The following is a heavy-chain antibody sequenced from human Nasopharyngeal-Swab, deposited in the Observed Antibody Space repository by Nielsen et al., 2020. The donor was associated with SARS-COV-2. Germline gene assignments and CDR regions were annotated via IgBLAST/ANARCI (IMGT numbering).Heavy chain of an antibody. J-gene: IGHJ6*02. V-gene: IGHV1-46*01. CDR2: INPSGGST. Sequence: WGRQAPGQGLEWVGIINPSGGSTSYAQKFQGRVTMTRDTSTSTVYMELSSLRSEDTAVYYCAREDYYDSSGYPPYYYYGMDVWGQGTTVTVSS. CDR3: AREDYYDSSGYPPYYYYGMDV. D-gene: IGHD3-22*01.